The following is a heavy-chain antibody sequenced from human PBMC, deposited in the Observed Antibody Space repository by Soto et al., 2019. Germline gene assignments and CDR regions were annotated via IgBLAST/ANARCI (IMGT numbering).Heavy chain of an antibody. J-gene: IGHJ4*02. V-gene: IGHV3-21*01. CDR2: ISSSSSYI. D-gene: IGHD2-21*02. CDR1: GFTFSSYS. Sequence: GGSLRLSCAASGFTFSSYSMNWVRQAPGKGLEWVSSISSSSSYIYYADSVKGRFTISRDNAKNSLYLQMNSLRAEDTAVYYCAREMVVTPRYVDYWGQGTLVTVSS. CDR3: AREMVVTPRYVDY.